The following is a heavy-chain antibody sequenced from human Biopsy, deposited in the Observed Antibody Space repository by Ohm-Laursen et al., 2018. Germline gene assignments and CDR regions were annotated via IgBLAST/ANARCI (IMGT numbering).Heavy chain of an antibody. V-gene: IGHV3-21*01. CDR1: GFTFSGFS. J-gene: IGHJ4*02. CDR3: ARGRTGG. CDR2: ISASGNHI. D-gene: IGHD1/OR15-1a*01. Sequence: SLRLSCTASGFTFSGFSMNWVRQAPGKGLEWVSSISASGNHIYYTDSVKGRFTISRDDAKNSLYLQMNSLRAEDTAVYYCARGRTGGWGQGTLVTVSS.